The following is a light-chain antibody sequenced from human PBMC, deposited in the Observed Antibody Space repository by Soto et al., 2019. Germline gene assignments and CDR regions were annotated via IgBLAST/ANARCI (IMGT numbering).Light chain of an antibody. CDR3: QQFNSYPLT. V-gene: IGKV1-13*02. CDR2: DAS. Sequence: AIQLTQSPSSLSASIGDRVSFTCRASQGISSALAWYQQKPGKAPELLIYDASTLESGVPSRFSGSGSGTDFTLTISSLQPEYFSNYFCQQFNSYPLTLGGGTKVDIK. J-gene: IGKJ4*01. CDR1: QGISSA.